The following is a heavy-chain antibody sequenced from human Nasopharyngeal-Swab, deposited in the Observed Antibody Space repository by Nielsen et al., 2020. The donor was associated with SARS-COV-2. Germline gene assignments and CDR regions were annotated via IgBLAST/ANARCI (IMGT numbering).Heavy chain of an antibody. V-gene: IGHV5-10-1*01. CDR2: IDPSDSYT. Sequence: KVSCKGSGYSFTSYWISWVRQMPGKGLEWMGRIDPSDSYTNYSPSFQGHVTISADKSISTAYLQWSSLKASDTAMYYCARAVGIAAQNWFDPWGQGTLVTVSS. J-gene: IGHJ5*02. CDR3: ARAVGIAAQNWFDP. D-gene: IGHD6-6*01. CDR1: GYSFTSYW.